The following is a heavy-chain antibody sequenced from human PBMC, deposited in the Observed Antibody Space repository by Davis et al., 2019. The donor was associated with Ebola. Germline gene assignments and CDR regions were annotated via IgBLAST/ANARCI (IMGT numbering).Heavy chain of an antibody. CDR3: ARVILWWDDDGGGPTTYYFDF. CDR1: GGSISSYY. J-gene: IGHJ4*02. V-gene: IGHV4-59*01. CDR2: IYYSGST. Sequence: MPSETLSLTCTVSGGSISSYYWSWIRQPPGKGLEWIGYIYYSGSTNYNPSLKSRVTISVDTSKNQFSLKLSSVTAADTATYYCARVILWWDDDGGGPTTYYFDFWGQGALVTVSS. D-gene: IGHD2-21*01.